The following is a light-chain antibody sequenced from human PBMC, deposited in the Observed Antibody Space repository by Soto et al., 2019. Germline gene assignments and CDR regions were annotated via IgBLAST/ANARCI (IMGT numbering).Light chain of an antibody. J-gene: IGLJ1*01. CDR2: DVT. V-gene: IGLV2-14*03. Sequence: QSALTQPASASGSPGQSITISCTGTSSDVGDNNYVSWYQQHPGKAPKLMIYDVTHRPSGISNRFSGSNSGNTTSLTISGLQAEDEADYYCSSYTASSTLYVFGSGTKLTVL. CDR3: SSYTASSTLYV. CDR1: SSDVGDNNY.